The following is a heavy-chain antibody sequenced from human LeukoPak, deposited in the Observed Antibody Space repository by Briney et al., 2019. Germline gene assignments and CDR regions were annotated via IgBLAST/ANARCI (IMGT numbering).Heavy chain of an antibody. J-gene: IGHJ3*02. Sequence: ASVKVSCKASGYTFTSYDINWVRQATGQGLEWMGWMNPNSGNTGYAQKFQDRVTMTRNTSISTAYMELSSLRSEDTAVYYCARSRTTSYSSGYQDAFDIWGQGTMVTVSS. CDR3: ARSRTTSYSSGYQDAFDI. CDR2: MNPNSGNT. V-gene: IGHV1-8*01. CDR1: GYTFTSYD. D-gene: IGHD3-22*01.